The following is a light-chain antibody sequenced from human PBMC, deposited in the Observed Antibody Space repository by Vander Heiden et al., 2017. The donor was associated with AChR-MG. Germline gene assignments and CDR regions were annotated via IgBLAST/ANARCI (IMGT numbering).Light chain of an antibody. J-gene: IGLJ1*01. V-gene: IGLV3-21*04. CDR3: QVWDSSSDHYV. CDR2: YDS. CDR1: NIGSKS. Sequence: SYVLTKPPAVSVAPGKTDRITCGGNNIGSKSVHWYQQKPGQAPVLVIYYDSDRPSGIPERFSGSNSGNTATLTISRVEAGDEADYYCQVWDSSSDHYVFGTGTKVTVL.